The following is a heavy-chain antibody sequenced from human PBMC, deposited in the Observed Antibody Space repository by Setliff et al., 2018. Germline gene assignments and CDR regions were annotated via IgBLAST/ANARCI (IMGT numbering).Heavy chain of an antibody. CDR3: ARHTKQWLSRGYYYYYYMDV. CDR2: IYYSGST. J-gene: IGHJ6*03. CDR1: GGSISSYY. Sequence: SETLSLTCTVAGGSISSYYWSWIRQPPGKGLEWIGYIYYSGSTNYNPSLKSRVTISVDTSKNQFSLKLSSVTAADTAVYYCARHTKQWLSRGYYYYYYMDVWGKGTTVTVSS. D-gene: IGHD6-19*01. V-gene: IGHV4-59*08.